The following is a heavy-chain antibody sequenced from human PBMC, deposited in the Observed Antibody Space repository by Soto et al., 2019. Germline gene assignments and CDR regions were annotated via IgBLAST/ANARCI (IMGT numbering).Heavy chain of an antibody. Sequence: GGSLRLSCAASGFTFSSYSMDWVRQAPGKGLEWVSYISSSSSTIYYADSVKGRFTISRDNAKNSLYLQMNSLRDEDTAVYYCARDLGYSSGLTDAFDIWGQGTMVTVSS. V-gene: IGHV3-48*02. CDR2: ISSSSSTI. CDR1: GFTFSSYS. D-gene: IGHD6-19*01. CDR3: ARDLGYSSGLTDAFDI. J-gene: IGHJ3*02.